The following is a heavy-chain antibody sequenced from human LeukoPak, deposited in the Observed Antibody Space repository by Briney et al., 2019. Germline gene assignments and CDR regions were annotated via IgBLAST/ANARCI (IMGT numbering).Heavy chain of an antibody. V-gene: IGHV3-7*04. D-gene: IGHD4-11*01. Sequence: PGGSLRLSCAASEFTFSTYWMSWVRQAPGKGLEWVADIKKDGSEKYYVDSVKGRFTISRDNAKNSLYLQMNSLRAEDTAVYYCARGYSNYGARGEYYYYYYMDVWGKGTTVTVSS. CDR3: ARGYSNYGARGEYYYYYYMDV. CDR2: IKKDGSEK. J-gene: IGHJ6*03. CDR1: EFTFSTYW.